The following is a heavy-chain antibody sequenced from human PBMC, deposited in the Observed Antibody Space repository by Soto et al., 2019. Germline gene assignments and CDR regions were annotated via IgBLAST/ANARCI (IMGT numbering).Heavy chain of an antibody. CDR3: AKVLLRYFDWPREYFPH. D-gene: IGHD3-9*01. V-gene: IGHV3-23*01. CDR1: GFTFSSYA. J-gene: IGHJ1*01. CDR2: ISGSGGST. Sequence: PGGSLRLSCAASGFTFSSYAMSWVRQAPGKGLEWVSAISGSGGSTYYADSVKGRFTISRDNSKNTLYLQMNSLRAEDTAVYYCAKVLLRYFDWPREYFPHWGQGTLVTVSS.